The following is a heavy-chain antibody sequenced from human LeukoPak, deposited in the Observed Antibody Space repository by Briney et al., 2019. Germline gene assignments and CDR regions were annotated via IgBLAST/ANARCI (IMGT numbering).Heavy chain of an antibody. CDR1: GYTFTSYG. CDR3: ARGHSEVDAFDI. CDR2: ISGYNGNT. Sequence: ASVKVSCKASGYTFTSYGINWVRQAPGQGLEWMGWISGYNGNTNYAQKLQGRATMTTDTSTSTAYMELRSLRSDDTAVYYCARGHSEVDAFDIWGQGTMVTVSS. D-gene: IGHD2-15*01. J-gene: IGHJ3*02. V-gene: IGHV1-18*01.